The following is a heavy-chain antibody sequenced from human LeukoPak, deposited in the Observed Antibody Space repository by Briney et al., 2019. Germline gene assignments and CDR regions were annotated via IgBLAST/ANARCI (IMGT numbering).Heavy chain of an antibody. CDR3: AKPHYGSGSYYNPSDY. Sequence: GGSLRLSCAASGFTFTNYPMIWVRQDPGRGLTWVSGISGSGGSTYYADSVKGRFTISRDNSKNTLYLQMNSLRAEDTAVYYCAKPHYGSGSYYNPSDYWGQGTLVTVSS. V-gene: IGHV3-23*01. CDR1: GFTFTNYP. D-gene: IGHD3-10*01. CDR2: ISGSGGST. J-gene: IGHJ4*02.